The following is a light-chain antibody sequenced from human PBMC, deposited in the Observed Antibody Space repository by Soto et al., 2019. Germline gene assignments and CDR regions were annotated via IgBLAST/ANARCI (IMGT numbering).Light chain of an antibody. CDR2: GAS. CDR1: QSVGSN. V-gene: IGKV3-15*01. Sequence: EIVITQCPATLSVGPGERATLSCRARQSVGSNLAGYQQKPGQAPRLLICGASSRATGVPARFSGSGSGTEFTLTINSLQSDDFAVYFCPQYDNLPLTFGPGTKVAIK. J-gene: IGKJ3*01. CDR3: PQYDNLPLT.